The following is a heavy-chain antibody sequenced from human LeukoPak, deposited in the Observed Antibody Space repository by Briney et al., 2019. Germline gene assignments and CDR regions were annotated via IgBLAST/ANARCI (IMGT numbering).Heavy chain of an antibody. Sequence: PGGSRRLSCAASGFSLSNSAMGWVRQAPGKGLEWVSLIIASSGSTIYADSAKGRFTISRDNSKNTLYLQMNSLRAEDTAVYYCAKESFRSVLDYWGQGTLVTVSS. D-gene: IGHD1-14*01. J-gene: IGHJ4*02. CDR3: AKESFRSVLDY. V-gene: IGHV3-23*01. CDR2: IIASSGST. CDR1: GFSLSNSA.